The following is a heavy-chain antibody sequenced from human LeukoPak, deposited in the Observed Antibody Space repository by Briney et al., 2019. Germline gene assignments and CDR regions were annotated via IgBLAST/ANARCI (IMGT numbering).Heavy chain of an antibody. CDR2: IYYSGST. D-gene: IGHD2-15*01. V-gene: IGHV4-59*01. CDR1: GGSISSYY. J-gene: IGHJ5*02. CDR3: ARVVVAAPSSNWFDP. Sequence: SETLSLTCTVSGGSISSYYWSWIRQPPGKGLEWIGYIYYSGSTNYNPSLKSRVTISVDTSKNQFSLKLSSVTAADTAVYYCARVVVAAPSSNWFDPWGQGTLVTVSS.